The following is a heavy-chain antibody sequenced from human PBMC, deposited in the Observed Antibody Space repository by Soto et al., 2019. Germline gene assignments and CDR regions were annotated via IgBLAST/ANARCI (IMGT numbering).Heavy chain of an antibody. D-gene: IGHD3-16*01. CDR3: ARPKGGAFDI. J-gene: IGHJ3*02. V-gene: IGHV3-21*01. CDR1: GFSFGAYT. CDR2: ITNTGAYI. Sequence: ESGGGLVKPGGSLRLSCAASGFSFGAYTMNWVRQAPGKGLEWVSSITNTGAYIFYEDSVQGRFTISRDNAKNSLFLQMNNLRVEDTAMYYCARPKGGAFDIWGQGTMVTVSS.